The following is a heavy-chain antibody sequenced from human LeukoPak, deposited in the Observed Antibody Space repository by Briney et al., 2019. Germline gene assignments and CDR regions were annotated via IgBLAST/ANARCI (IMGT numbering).Heavy chain of an antibody. CDR3: ARSSGWYGDY. CDR2: VSRSGSTI. J-gene: IGHJ4*02. Sequence: GGSLRLSCAASGFTFSSYSMNWVRQAPGKGLEWVSYVSRSGSTIYYADSVKGRFTISRDNAKNSLYLQMNSLRAEDTAVYYCARSSGWYGDYWGQGTLVTVSS. V-gene: IGHV3-48*04. CDR1: GFTFSSYS. D-gene: IGHD6-19*01.